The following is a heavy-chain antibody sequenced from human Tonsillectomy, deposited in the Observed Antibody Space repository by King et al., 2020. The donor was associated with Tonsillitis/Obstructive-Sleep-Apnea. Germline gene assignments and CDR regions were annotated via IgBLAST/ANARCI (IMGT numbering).Heavy chain of an antibody. V-gene: IGHV7-4-1*02. J-gene: IGHJ3*02. Sequence: VQLVESGSELKNPGASVKVSCKASGYTFTIYAMNWVRQAPGQGLEWMGWISTNTGNPTYAQDFTGRFDFSLDTSVSTAYLQISSLKAEDTAVYYCARRYCSGGRCYYDAFDIWGQGTMVTVSS. CDR3: ARRYCSGGRCYYDAFDI. CDR2: ISTNTGNP. CDR1: GYTFTIYA. D-gene: IGHD2-15*01.